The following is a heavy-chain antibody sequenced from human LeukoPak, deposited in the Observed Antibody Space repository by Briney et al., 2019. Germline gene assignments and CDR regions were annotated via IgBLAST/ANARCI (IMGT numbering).Heavy chain of an antibody. CDR1: GFTFDDYG. CDR2: INWNGGST. V-gene: IGHV3-20*04. CDR3: AREDYYDSSGYCGFDY. Sequence: PGGSLRLSCAASGFTFDDYGMSWVRQAPGKGLEWVSGINWNGGSTGYADSVKGRFTISRDNAKNSLYLQMNSLRAEDTALYYCAREDYYDSSGYCGFDYWGQGTLVTVSS. D-gene: IGHD3-22*01. J-gene: IGHJ4*02.